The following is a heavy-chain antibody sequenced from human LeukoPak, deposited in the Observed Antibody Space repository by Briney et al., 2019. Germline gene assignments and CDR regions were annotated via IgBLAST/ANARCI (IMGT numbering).Heavy chain of an antibody. CDR2: MWYDGSNE. V-gene: IGHV3-33*01. D-gene: IGHD6-13*01. Sequence: GRSLRLSCAASGFAFSRYGMHWLRQAPGTGLEWVAVMWYDGSNEAYADSVRGRFTISRDNSENRLYLQMSSLRVEDTAVYYCAREHTIAATGTHWFAPWGQGTLVTVSS. CDR3: AREHTIAATGTHWFAP. J-gene: IGHJ5*02. CDR1: GFAFSRYG.